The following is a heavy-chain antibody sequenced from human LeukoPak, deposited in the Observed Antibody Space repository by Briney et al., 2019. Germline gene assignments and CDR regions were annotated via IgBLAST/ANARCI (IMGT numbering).Heavy chain of an antibody. CDR3: ARERGDWAAAGY. Sequence: PGGSLRLSCAASGFTFSSYSMNWVRQAPGKGLEWVSYISSTSSYIYYADSVKGRFSISRDNAKNSVYLQMSSLRAEDTAVYYCARERGDWAAAGYWGQGTLVTVSA. J-gene: IGHJ4*02. D-gene: IGHD6-13*01. CDR1: GFTFSSYS. V-gene: IGHV3-21*05. CDR2: ISSTSSYI.